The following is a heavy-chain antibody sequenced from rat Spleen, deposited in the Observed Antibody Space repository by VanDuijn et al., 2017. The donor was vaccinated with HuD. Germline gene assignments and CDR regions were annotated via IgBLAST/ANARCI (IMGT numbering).Heavy chain of an antibody. D-gene: IGHD1-12*02. CDR1: GYSITSSLR. J-gene: IGHJ3*01. CDR2: INSAGST. Sequence: EVQLQESGPGLVKPSQSLSLTCSVIGYSITSSLRWNWIRKFPGNRLEWMGYINSAGSTNYNPSLKSRISITRDTSKNQFFLQLTSVTTEDTATYYCARSDGTHYYLPFIYWGQGTQVTVSS. CDR3: ARSDGTHYYLPFIY. V-gene: IGHV3-3*01.